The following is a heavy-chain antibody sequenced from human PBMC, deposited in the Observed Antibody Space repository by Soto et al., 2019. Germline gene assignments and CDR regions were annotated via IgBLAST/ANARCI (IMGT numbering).Heavy chain of an antibody. J-gene: IGHJ4*02. D-gene: IGHD2-21*02. V-gene: IGHV1-3*01. CDR2: INAGNGNT. CDR1: GYTFTSYA. Sequence: QVQLVQSGAEVKKPGASVKVSCKASGYTFTSYAMHWVRQAPGQRLEWMGWINAGNGNTKYSQKFQGRVTITRDTSASTAYMELSSLRSEDMAVYYCARAVGTRERPLGFDYWGQGTLVTVSS. CDR3: ARAVGTRERPLGFDY.